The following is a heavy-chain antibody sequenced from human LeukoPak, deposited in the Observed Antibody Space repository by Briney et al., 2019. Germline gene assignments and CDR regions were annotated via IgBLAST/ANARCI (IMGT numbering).Heavy chain of an antibody. Sequence: GESLKISCRVFGYAFASYWVGWVRQVPGKGLEWMGIIYPDDSDIKYNPSFESQVTFSADKSINTAYLHWSSLKASDSAMYYCARFEVNHEDGTAYYYFDYWGQGTLVTVSS. CDR1: GYAFASYW. J-gene: IGHJ4*02. V-gene: IGHV5-51*01. CDR2: IYPDDSDI. D-gene: IGHD3-9*01. CDR3: ARFEVNHEDGTAYYYFDY.